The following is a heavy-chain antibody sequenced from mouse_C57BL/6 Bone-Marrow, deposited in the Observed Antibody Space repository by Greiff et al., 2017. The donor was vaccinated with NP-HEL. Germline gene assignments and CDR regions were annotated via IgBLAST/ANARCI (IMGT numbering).Heavy chain of an antibody. CDR3: ARMRGRYYFDD. V-gene: IGHV1-7*01. Sequence: QVHVKQSGAELAKPGASVKLSCKASGYTFTSYWMHWVKQRPGQGLEWIGYINPSSGYTKYNQKFKDKATLTADKSSSTAYMQLSSLTYEDSAVYYCARMRGRYYFDDWGQGTTLTVSS. CDR2: INPSSGYT. J-gene: IGHJ2*01. CDR1: GYTFTSYW.